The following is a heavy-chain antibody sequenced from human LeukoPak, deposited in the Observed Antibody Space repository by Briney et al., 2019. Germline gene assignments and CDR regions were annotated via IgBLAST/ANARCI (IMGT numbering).Heavy chain of an antibody. Sequence: SQTLSLTCTVSGGSISSGDYYWSWIRQPPGKGLEWIGYIYYSGSTYYNPSLKSRVTISVDTSKNQFSLKLSSVTAADTAVYYCARAHSGASGYHYYYYGMDVWGQGTTVTVSS. V-gene: IGHV4-30-4*01. D-gene: IGHD3-3*01. CDR3: ARAHSGASGYHYYYYGMDV. J-gene: IGHJ6*02. CDR1: GGSISSGDYY. CDR2: IYYSGST.